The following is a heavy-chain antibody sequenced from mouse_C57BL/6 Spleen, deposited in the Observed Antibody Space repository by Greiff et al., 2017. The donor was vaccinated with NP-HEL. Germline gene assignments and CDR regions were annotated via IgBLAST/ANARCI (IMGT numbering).Heavy chain of an antibody. J-gene: IGHJ2*01. CDR1: GYTFTNYW. CDR2: LYPGGGYT. Sequence: QVQLQQSGAELVRPGTSVKMSCTASGYTFTNYWIGWAKQRPGHGLEWIGDLYPGGGYTNYNEKFKGKATLTADKSSSTAYMQFSSLTSEDSAIYYCARSGGWPDYWGQGTTLTVSS. D-gene: IGHD1-1*02. V-gene: IGHV1-63*01. CDR3: ARSGGWPDY.